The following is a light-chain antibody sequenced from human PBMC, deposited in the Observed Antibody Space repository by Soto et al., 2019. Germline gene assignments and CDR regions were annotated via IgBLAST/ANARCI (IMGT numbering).Light chain of an antibody. J-gene: IGKJ1*01. CDR1: QSVTANY. CDR3: LQYGVPLWT. CDR2: AAS. Sequence: EIALTQSPGTLSLSPGERATLSCRASQSVTANYLAWYQQKPGQAPRLLIYAASIGATGIPDRFSGSGSGTDFTLTISRLEPEDFAVYYCLQYGVPLWTFGQGTKV. V-gene: IGKV3-20*01.